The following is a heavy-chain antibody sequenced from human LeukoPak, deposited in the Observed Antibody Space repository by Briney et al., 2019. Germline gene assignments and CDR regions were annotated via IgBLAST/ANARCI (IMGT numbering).Heavy chain of an antibody. CDR1: GFTFSSYS. V-gene: IGHV3-21*01. CDR3: ARLGLEVGGPNWFDP. J-gene: IGHJ5*02. D-gene: IGHD1-1*01. Sequence: GGSLRLSCAASGFTFSSYSMNWVRQAPGKGLEWVSSISSSSSYIYCADSVKGRFTISRDNAKNSLYLQMNSLRVEDTAVYYCARLGLEVGGPNWFDPWGQGTLVTVSS. CDR2: ISSSSSYI.